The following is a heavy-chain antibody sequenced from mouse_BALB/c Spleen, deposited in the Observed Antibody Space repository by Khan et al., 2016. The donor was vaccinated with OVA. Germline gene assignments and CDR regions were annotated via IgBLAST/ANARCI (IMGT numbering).Heavy chain of an antibody. CDR3: ARNSYMYDFTY. Sequence: QVQLKQSGPGLVQPSQSLSITCTVSGFSLNTYGIHWIRQSQGKGLEWLGVIRSGGTTDYNGAFISRLNITKDNSKSQVFFKMNSLQADDTALSFCARNSYMYDFTYWGQGTLVTVSA. CDR2: IRSGGTT. J-gene: IGHJ3*01. CDR1: GFSLNTYG. V-gene: IGHV2-2*01. D-gene: IGHD2-14*01.